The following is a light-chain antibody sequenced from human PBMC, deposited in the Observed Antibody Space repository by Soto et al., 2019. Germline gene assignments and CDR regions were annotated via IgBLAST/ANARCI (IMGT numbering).Light chain of an antibody. V-gene: IGKV3-15*01. Sequence: EVVMTQSPATLSVSPGDSATLSCRASEGVGTNLAWYQQTRGQGPRLLIYATSTRATGIPARFSGSGSGTEFTLTISGLQSEDFAIYYCQQYNKGPPWTFGQGTKVEIK. J-gene: IGKJ1*01. CDR1: EGVGTN. CDR2: ATS. CDR3: QQYNKGPPWT.